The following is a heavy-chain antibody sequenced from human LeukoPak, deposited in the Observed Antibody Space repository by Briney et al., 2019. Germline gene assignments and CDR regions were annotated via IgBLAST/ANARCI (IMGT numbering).Heavy chain of an antibody. CDR1: GYTFTNYG. CDR2: ISVYNGNT. Sequence: ASVKVSCKASGYTFTNYGIVWVRQAPGQGREGMGWISVYNGNTNYAPKFQGRVTMTAITCKSTDYMELRNLRSDGTDVYYGARGWLQAYWYFDLWGRGTLVTVSS. CDR3: ARGWLQAYWYFDL. J-gene: IGHJ2*01. V-gene: IGHV1-18*01. D-gene: IGHD5-24*01.